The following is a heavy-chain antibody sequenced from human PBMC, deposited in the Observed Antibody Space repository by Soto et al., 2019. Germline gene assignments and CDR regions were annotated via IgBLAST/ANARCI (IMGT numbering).Heavy chain of an antibody. CDR1: GFSLSVSGLS. V-gene: IGHV2-5*02. Sequence: QITLKESGPTLIKPTQTLTLTCTFSGFSLSVSGLSVGWIRQTPGKALEWLALIYWDDDKRYSPSVKSRLTITKDTSKHQVVLTMTNMDPVDTATYYCAQKSGPDFDYWGQGTLVTVSS. D-gene: IGHD3-3*01. CDR2: IYWDDDK. CDR3: AQKSGPDFDY. J-gene: IGHJ4*02.